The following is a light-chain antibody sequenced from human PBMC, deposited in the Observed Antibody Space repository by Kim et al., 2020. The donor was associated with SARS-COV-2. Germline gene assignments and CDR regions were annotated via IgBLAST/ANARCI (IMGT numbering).Light chain of an antibody. CDR3: MQARQSPPWT. V-gene: IGKV2-28*01. CDR2: MAS. Sequence: DVVMTQSPLSLPVTPGEPASISCRSSQSLLHSNGYNYLDWYLQKPGQSPQLLIYMASNRGSGVPDRFSGSGSGTDFTLNISRVEAEDVGVYYCMQARQSPPWTFGPGTKVDIK. CDR1: QSLLHSNGYNY. J-gene: IGKJ1*01.